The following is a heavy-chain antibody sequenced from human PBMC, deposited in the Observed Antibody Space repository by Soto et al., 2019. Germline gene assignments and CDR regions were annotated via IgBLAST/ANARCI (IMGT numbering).Heavy chain of an antibody. CDR1: GFTFSSYA. Sequence: LGGSLRLSCAASGFTFSSYAMHWVRQAPGKGLEWVAVISYDGSNKYYADSVKGRFTISRDNSKNTLYLQMNSLRAEDTAVYYCARDEGGSYSSYYYGVDVWGQGTTVTVSS. D-gene: IGHD1-26*01. V-gene: IGHV3-30-3*01. J-gene: IGHJ6*02. CDR2: ISYDGSNK. CDR3: ARDEGGSYSSYYYGVDV.